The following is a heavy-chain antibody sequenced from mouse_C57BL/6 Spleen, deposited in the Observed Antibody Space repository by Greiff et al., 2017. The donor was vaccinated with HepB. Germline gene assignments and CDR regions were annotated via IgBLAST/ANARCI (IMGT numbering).Heavy chain of an antibody. J-gene: IGHJ2*01. CDR2: ISDGGSYT. Sequence: EVQLQESGGGLVKPGGSLKLSCAASGFTFSSYAMSWVRQTPEKRLEWVATISDGGSYTYYPDNVKGRFTISRDNAKNNLYLQMSHLKSEDTAMYYCARDDWDYFDYWGQGTTLTVSS. V-gene: IGHV5-4*01. CDR1: GFTFSSYA. D-gene: IGHD4-1*01. CDR3: ARDDWDYFDY.